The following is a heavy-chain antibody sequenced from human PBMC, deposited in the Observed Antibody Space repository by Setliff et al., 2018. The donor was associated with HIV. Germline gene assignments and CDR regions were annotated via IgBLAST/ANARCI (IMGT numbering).Heavy chain of an antibody. J-gene: IGHJ3*02. CDR3: ARDLEQQLVHGAFDI. CDR2: ISYDGSNK. D-gene: IGHD6-13*01. CDR1: GFTFRSYG. Sequence: GGSLRLSCAASGFTFRSYGMHWVRQAPGKGLEWVAVISYDGSNKYYADSVKGRFTISRDNSKNTLYLQMNSLRAEDTAVYYCARDLEQQLVHGAFDIWGQGTMVTVSS. V-gene: IGHV3-30*19.